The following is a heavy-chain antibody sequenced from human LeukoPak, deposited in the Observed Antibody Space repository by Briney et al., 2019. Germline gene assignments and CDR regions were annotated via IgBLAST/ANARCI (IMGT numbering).Heavy chain of an antibody. CDR3: ATFWDSSSWFDY. Sequence: GGSLRLSCTASGFTFSNYVMNWVRQAPGKGLEWVSGISGSGDSTYYADFVKGRFTISRDNSKNTLYLQVNSLRAEDTAVYYCATFWDSSSWFDYWGQGTLVTVSS. CDR2: ISGSGDST. CDR1: GFTFSNYV. J-gene: IGHJ4*02. D-gene: IGHD6-13*01. V-gene: IGHV3-23*01.